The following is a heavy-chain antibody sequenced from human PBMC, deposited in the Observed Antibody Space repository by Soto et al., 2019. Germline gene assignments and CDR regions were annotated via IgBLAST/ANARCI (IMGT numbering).Heavy chain of an antibody. J-gene: IGHJ6*03. D-gene: IGHD6-19*01. CDR1: GYSFTNYG. Sequence: QDQLVQSGVEVKKPGASVKVSCKASGYSFTNYGINWVRQAPGQGFEWMGWISAYNGNTNYAQKFQGRVTMTTDASTSTAYLDLRSLRSDDTAVYYCARDRGVAPPVAGNTHYYYYMDVWGKGTTGTVSS. V-gene: IGHV1-18*01. CDR2: ISAYNGNT. CDR3: ARDRGVAPPVAGNTHYYYYMDV.